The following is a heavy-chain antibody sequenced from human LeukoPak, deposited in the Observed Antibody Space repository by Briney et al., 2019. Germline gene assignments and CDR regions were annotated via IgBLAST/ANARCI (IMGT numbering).Heavy chain of an antibody. D-gene: IGHD2-2*01. Sequence: SETLSLTCAVYGGSFSGYYWNWIRQPPGKGLEWIGEINHSGGTNYNPSLKSRVTISVDTSKKQFSLKLSSVTAADTAVYYCARDALVRGDAFDIWGQGTMVTVSS. CDR1: GGSFSGYY. CDR3: ARDALVRGDAFDI. J-gene: IGHJ3*02. CDR2: INHSGGT. V-gene: IGHV4-34*01.